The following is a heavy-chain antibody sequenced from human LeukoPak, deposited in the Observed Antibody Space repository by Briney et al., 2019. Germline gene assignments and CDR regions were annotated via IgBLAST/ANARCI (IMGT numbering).Heavy chain of an antibody. V-gene: IGHV3-15*01. Sequence: GGSLRLSCAASGFTFHYAWMTWVRQGPGKGLEWVGRIKPKADGGTTDYAAPVKGRFTISRDDSKNTFFVQMNNLKTEDTAVYSCTTGSTVFDSWGQGTLVTVSS. D-gene: IGHD6-6*01. CDR2: IKPKADGGTT. J-gene: IGHJ4*02. CDR1: GFTFHYAW. CDR3: TTGSTVFDS.